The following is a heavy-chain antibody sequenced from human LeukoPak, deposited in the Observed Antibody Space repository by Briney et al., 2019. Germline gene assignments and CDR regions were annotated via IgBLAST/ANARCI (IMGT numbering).Heavy chain of an antibody. CDR2: INHSGST. Sequence: PSETLSLTCAVYGGSFSGYYWSWIRQPPGKGLEWIGEINHSGSTNYNPSLKSRVTISVDTSKNQFSLKLSSVTAADTAVYYCARTYYDILVWPRHRGPFDYWGQGTLVTVSS. V-gene: IGHV4-34*01. CDR1: GGSFSGYY. D-gene: IGHD3-9*01. CDR3: ARTYYDILVWPRHRGPFDY. J-gene: IGHJ4*02.